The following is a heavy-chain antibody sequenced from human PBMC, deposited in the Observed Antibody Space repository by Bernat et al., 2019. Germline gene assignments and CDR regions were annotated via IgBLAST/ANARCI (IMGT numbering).Heavy chain of an antibody. J-gene: IGHJ4*02. D-gene: IGHD6-19*01. CDR1: GYSISSGYY. CDR2: IYHSGST. V-gene: IGHV4-38-2*02. Sequence: QVQLQESGPGLVKPSETLSLTCAVSGYSISSGYYWGWIRQPPGKGLEWIGSIYHSGSTYYNPSLKSRVTISVDTSKNQFSLKLSSVTAADTAVYYCARDLNDNPDSSGWYGYWGQGTLVTVSS. CDR3: ARDLNDNPDSSGWYGY.